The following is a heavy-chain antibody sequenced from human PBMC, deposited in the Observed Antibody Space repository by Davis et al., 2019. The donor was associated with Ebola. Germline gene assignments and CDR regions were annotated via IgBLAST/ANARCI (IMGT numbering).Heavy chain of an antibody. J-gene: IGHJ5*02. V-gene: IGHV3-15*01. Sequence: PGGSLRLSCAASGFAFGDAWMSWVRQAPGKGLEWVGRIKSKTDGGTTNYAVPVKGRFTISRDDSKNTLYVQMNSLTTEDTAVYYCTTVQREGSGWCPSWGQGTLVTVSS. D-gene: IGHD6-19*01. CDR3: TTVQREGSGWCPS. CDR2: IKSKTDGGTT. CDR1: GFAFGDAW.